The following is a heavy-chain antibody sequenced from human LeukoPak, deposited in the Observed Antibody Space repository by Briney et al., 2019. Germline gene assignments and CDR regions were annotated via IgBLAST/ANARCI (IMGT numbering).Heavy chain of an antibody. J-gene: IGHJ6*02. Sequence: GGSLRLSCAASGFTLSDDSMSWSCPAPRKGLGWVSYICSSSNYTNYTDSAKGGFTTSRDNAKNSLYLQMNSPRAEDTAVYYCARGYCSGSFPADYYGMEVCGQGTTVTVSS. D-gene: IGHD2-15*01. V-gene: IGHV3-11*05. CDR3: ARGYCSGSFPADYYGMEV. CDR2: ICSSSNYT. CDR1: GFTLSDDS.